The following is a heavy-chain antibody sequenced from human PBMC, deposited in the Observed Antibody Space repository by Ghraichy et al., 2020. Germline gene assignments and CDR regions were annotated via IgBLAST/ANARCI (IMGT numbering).Heavy chain of an antibody. Sequence: SETLSLTCSVSGGSITNDTNYWAWIRQPPGKELEWIGNIHHTGNTFYNPSLKSRVSISVDTSKNQFSLDLSSVTAADTAVYYCAGGYCGGSTSYFLESWFDPCGQGTLVTVSS. CDR2: IHHTGNT. V-gene: IGHV4-39*07. D-gene: IGHD2-21*01. J-gene: IGHJ5*02. CDR1: GGSITNDTNY. CDR3: AGGYCGGSTSYFLESWFDP.